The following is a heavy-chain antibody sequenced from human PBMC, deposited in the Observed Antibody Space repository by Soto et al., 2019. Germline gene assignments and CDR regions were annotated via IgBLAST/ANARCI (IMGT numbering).Heavy chain of an antibody. CDR1: GGSISSYY. V-gene: IGHV4-59*01. CDR3: ARAIYDFWSGYYYFDY. CDR2: IYYSGST. Sequence: SETLSLTCTVSGGSISSYYWSWIRQPPGKGLEWIGYIYYSGSTNYNPSLKSRVTISVDTSKNQFSLKLSSVTAADTAVYYCARAIYDFWSGYYYFDYWGQGTLVTVSS. D-gene: IGHD3-3*01. J-gene: IGHJ4*02.